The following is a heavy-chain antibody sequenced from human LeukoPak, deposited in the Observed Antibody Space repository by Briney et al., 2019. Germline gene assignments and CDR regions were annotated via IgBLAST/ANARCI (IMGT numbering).Heavy chain of an antibody. V-gene: IGHV3-23*01. J-gene: IGHJ3*02. D-gene: IGHD4-17*01. CDR2: VCVSGHRT. Sequence: GGALRLSCAASGLTFSSYGVIWVGQAPGKGVEWVSGVCVSGHRTYYADSVKGRFTISRDNFKSTLYLPMNSLRAQDTAVFYCANPAGDYVGQLDALDIWGQGTMVTV. CDR1: GLTFSSYG. CDR3: ANPAGDYVGQLDALDI.